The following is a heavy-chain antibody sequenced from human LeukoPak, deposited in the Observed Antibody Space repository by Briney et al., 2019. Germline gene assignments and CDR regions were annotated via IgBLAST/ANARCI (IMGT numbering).Heavy chain of an antibody. CDR3: ASSSENTGAFDI. CDR1: GFTVSSNY. Sequence: RGSLRLSCAASGFTVSSNYMSWVRQAPGKGLEWVSVIYSGGSTYYADSVKGRFTISRDNSKNTLYLQMNSLRAEDTAVYYCASSSENTGAFDIWGQGTMVTVSS. V-gene: IGHV3-66*01. CDR2: IYSGGST. D-gene: IGHD1/OR15-1a*01. J-gene: IGHJ3*02.